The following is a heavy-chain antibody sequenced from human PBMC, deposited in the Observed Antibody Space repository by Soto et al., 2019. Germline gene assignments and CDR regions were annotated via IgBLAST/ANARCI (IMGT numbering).Heavy chain of an antibody. J-gene: IGHJ4*02. CDR1: GFTCSSYA. Sequence: GGSLRLSCASSGFTCSSYAMSWVRQAPGKGLEWVSAISGSGGSTYYADSVKGRFTISRDNSKNTLCLQMNSLRAEDTAVYYCAKDFRTTPAPIDYWGQGTLVTVSS. CDR3: AKDFRTTPAPIDY. CDR2: ISGSGGST. V-gene: IGHV3-23*01. D-gene: IGHD4-17*01.